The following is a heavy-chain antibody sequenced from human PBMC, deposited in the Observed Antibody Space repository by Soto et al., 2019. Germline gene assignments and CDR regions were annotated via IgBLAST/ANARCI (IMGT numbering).Heavy chain of an antibody. D-gene: IGHD6-13*01. CDR2: VNSDGSST. CDR1: GFTFSTYA. V-gene: IGHV3-74*01. CDR3: VTVAAAGN. Sequence: GSLRLSCAASGFTFSTYAMNWVRQAPGKGLVWVSRVNSDGSSTSYADSVKGRFTISRDNAKNTLYLQMNSLRAEDTAVYYCVTVAAAGNRGQGTLVTVSS. J-gene: IGHJ4*02.